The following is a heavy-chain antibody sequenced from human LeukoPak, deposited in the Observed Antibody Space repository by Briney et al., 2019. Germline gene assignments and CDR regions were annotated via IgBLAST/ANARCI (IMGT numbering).Heavy chain of an antibody. J-gene: IGHJ2*01. CDR3: TTVPRGNDSSGYYPNWYFDL. V-gene: IGHV1-69*13. Sequence: ASVQFSCKASGGTFSSYAISWVGQAPGQGLGWRGCLISIFGTAHYARKLQGGVTITPDESTSTAYVEMSSLRSEDTAVYSCTTVPRGNDSSGYYPNWYFDLCGRGTLVTVYS. CDR2: LISIFGTA. CDR1: GGTFSSYA. D-gene: IGHD3-22*01.